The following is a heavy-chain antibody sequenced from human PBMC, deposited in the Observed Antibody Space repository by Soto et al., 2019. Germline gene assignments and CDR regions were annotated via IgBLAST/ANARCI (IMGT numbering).Heavy chain of an antibody. D-gene: IGHD3-9*01. V-gene: IGHV1-18*01. J-gene: IGHJ6*03. CDR1: GYTFTSYG. Sequence: GASVKVSCKASGYTFTSYGISWVRQAPGQGLEWMGWISAYNGNTNYAQKLQGRVTMTTDTSTSTAYMELRSLRSDDTAVYYCARDPGGVYFDWLLLDSYYYMDVWGKGTTVTVSS. CDR3: ARDPGGVYFDWLLLDSYYYMDV. CDR2: ISAYNGNT.